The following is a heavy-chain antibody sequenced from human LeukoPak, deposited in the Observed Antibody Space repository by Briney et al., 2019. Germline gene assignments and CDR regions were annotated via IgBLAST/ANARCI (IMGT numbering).Heavy chain of an antibody. CDR3: ARDRDGYNLS. CDR1: GLTFSSYA. CDR2: ISYDGSNK. V-gene: IGHV3-30*04. J-gene: IGHJ4*02. Sequence: GRSLRLSCAASGLTFSSYAMHWVRQAPGKGLEWVAVISYDGSNKYYADSVKGRFTISRDNSKNTLYLQMNSLRAEDTAVYYCARDRDGYNLSWGQGTLVTVSS. D-gene: IGHD5-24*01.